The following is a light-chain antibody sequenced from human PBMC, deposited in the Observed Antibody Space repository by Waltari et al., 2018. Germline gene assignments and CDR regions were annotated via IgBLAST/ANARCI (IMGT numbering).Light chain of an antibody. CDR2: AAS. CDR3: QQSYSTPRT. CDR1: QSISNY. Sequence: DIQMTQYPSSLSTSVGDRVTITCRASQSISNYLNWYQQKPGKAPKLLIYAASTLQSGVPSRFSGSGSGTDFTLTISSLQPEDFVTYYCQQSYSTPRTFGQGTRLEIK. J-gene: IGKJ2*01. V-gene: IGKV1-39*01.